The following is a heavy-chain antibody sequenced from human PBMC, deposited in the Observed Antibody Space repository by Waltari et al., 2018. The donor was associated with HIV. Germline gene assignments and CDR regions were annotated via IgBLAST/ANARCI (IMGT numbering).Heavy chain of an antibody. Sequence: EVYLVESGGGVVRPGESLRLSCVVSGFPFEDYGMTWVRRSPGKGLEWVCNINWKGDSSNYADSVKGRFTISRDNAKDSLYLQMNSLRGEDTAFYYCARDSDGSGYDHWGRGTLVTVSS. CDR1: GFPFEDYG. J-gene: IGHJ4*02. CDR3: ARDSDGSGYDH. V-gene: IGHV3-20*04. D-gene: IGHD3-22*01. CDR2: INWKGDSS.